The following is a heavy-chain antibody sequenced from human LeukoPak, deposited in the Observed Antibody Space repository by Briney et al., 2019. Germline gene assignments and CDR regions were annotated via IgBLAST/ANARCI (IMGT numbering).Heavy chain of an antibody. CDR1: GFTFSSYW. J-gene: IGHJ6*02. V-gene: IGHV3-74*01. Sequence: GSLRLSCAASGFTFSSYWMHWVRQAPGKGLVWVSRINSDGSSTSYADSVKGRFTISRDNAKNTLYLQMNSLRAEGTAVYYCARIDTGNYYYYGMDVWGQGTTVTVSS. CDR2: INSDGSST. D-gene: IGHD5-18*01. CDR3: ARIDTGNYYYYGMDV.